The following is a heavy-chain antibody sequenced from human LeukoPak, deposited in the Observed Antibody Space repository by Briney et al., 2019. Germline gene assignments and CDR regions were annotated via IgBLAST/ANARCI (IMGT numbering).Heavy chain of an antibody. CDR2: INPSEPYA. V-gene: IGHV5-10-1*01. CDR3: ARASTVTGDWYFDI. CDR1: GYRFSKYW. Sequence: GESLQISCQGLGYRFSKYWITWVRQMPGKGLEWMGWINPSEPYAIYSPSFQGHVSISADESINTAYLQWSSLQASDTAMYYCARASTVTGDWYFDIWGGGTLVTVSS. D-gene: IGHD4-17*01. J-gene: IGHJ2*01.